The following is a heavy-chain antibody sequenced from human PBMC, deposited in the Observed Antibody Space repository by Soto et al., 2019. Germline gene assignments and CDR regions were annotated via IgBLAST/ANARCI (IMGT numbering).Heavy chain of an antibody. Sequence: QSGGSLRLSCAASGFTFSNYAMSWVRQAPGKGLEWVSAITGSGGSTYYADSVEGRFTISRDNSKNTVYLQMDTLRAEDTAVYYCAKTTGPEHLTGTTRVNRFDPWGQGTLVTVSS. CDR2: ITGSGGST. D-gene: IGHD1-7*01. V-gene: IGHV3-23*01. J-gene: IGHJ5*02. CDR1: GFTFSNYA. CDR3: AKTTGPEHLTGTTRVNRFDP.